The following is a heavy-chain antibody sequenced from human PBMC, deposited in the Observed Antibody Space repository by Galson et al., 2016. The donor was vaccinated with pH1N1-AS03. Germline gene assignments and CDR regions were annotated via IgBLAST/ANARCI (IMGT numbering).Heavy chain of an antibody. Sequence: SVKVSCKASGYIFTGFYVHWVRQAPGQGLEWMGWINTDSGVTNYAQKFEAWVTMTRDTSVSTAYMELYGLKSDDMAVYYCPRDPRGPCTSATCPTTYYFGMDIWGQGTTVIVSS. CDR3: PRDPRGPCTSATCPTTYYFGMDI. CDR1: GYIFTGFY. J-gene: IGHJ6*02. D-gene: IGHD2-2*01. V-gene: IGHV1-2*04. CDR2: INTDSGVT.